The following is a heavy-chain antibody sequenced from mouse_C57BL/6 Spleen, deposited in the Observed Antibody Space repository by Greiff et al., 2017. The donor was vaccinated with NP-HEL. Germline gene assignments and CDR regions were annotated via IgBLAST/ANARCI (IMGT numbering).Heavy chain of an antibody. CDR2: IHPNSGST. V-gene: IGHV1-64*01. D-gene: IGHD2-14*01. J-gene: IGHJ4*01. Sequence: QVQLQQPGAELVKPGASVKLSCKASGYTFTSYWMHWVKQRPGQGLEWIGMIHPNSGSTNYNEKFKSKATLTVDKSSSTAYMPLSSLTSEDSAVYYCARSGGNYAMDYWGQGTSVTVSS. CDR3: ARSGGNYAMDY. CDR1: GYTFTSYW.